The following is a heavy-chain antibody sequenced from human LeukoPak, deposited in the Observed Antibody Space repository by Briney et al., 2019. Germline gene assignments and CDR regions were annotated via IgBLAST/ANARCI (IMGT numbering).Heavy chain of an antibody. CDR3: ARGDYYDSSGYLYYYYYYYMDV. Sequence: ASVKVSCKASGYTFTGYYMHWVRQAPGQGLEWMGWINPNSGGTSYAQKFQGGVTMTRDTSISTAYMELSRLRSDDTAVYYCARGDYYDSSGYLYYYYYYYMDVWGKGTTVTVSS. CDR1: GYTFTGYY. CDR2: INPNSGGT. J-gene: IGHJ6*03. D-gene: IGHD3-22*01. V-gene: IGHV1-2*02.